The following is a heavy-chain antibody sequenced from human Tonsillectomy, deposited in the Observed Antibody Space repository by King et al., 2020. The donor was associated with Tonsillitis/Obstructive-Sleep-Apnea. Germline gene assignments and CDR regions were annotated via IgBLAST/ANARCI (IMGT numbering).Heavy chain of an antibody. Sequence: VQLQQWGAGLLKPSETLSLTCAVYGVSFSGYYWNWIRQPPGKGLEWIGEIDHSGSTNYNPSLKSRVTISVDTSKNQFSLKLNSVTAADTAVYYCAREHSSRLDYWGQGTLVTVSS. V-gene: IGHV4-34*01. J-gene: IGHJ4*02. D-gene: IGHD6-13*01. CDR3: AREHSSRLDY. CDR2: IDHSGST. CDR1: GVSFSGYY.